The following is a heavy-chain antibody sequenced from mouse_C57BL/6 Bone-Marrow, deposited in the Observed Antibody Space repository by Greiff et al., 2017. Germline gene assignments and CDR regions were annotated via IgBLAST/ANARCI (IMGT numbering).Heavy chain of an antibody. J-gene: IGHJ3*01. CDR2: ISDGGSYT. CDR3: ARRETGFAY. V-gene: IGHV5-4*03. Sequence: EVMLVESGGGLVKPGGSLKLSCAASGFTFSSYAMSWVRQTPEKRLEWVATISDGGSYTYYPDNVKGRFTISRDNAKNNLYLQMSHLKSEDTAMYYCARRETGFAYWGQGTLVTVSA. CDR1: GFTFSSYA.